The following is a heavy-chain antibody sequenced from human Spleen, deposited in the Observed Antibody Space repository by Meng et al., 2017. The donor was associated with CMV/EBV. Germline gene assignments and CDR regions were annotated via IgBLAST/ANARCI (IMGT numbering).Heavy chain of an antibody. CDR1: GYTFTDYY. V-gene: IGHV1-2*02. J-gene: IGHJ5*02. D-gene: IGHD3-22*01. CDR2: INPNSGGT. CDR3: TSGFIIVVSGNWFDP. Sequence: ASVKVSCKASGYTFTDYYMHWVRQAPGQGLEWMGWINPNSGGTTPAQKFQGRVTMTRNTSISTDYMELSSLGSDDTSVYYCTSGFIIVVSGNWFDPWGQGTLVTVSS.